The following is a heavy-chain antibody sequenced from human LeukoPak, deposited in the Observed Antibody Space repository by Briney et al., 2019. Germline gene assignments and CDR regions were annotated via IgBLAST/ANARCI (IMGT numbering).Heavy chain of an antibody. J-gene: IGHJ6*03. CDR2: IYPGDSDT. CDR1: GYSFTSYW. D-gene: IGHD6-19*01. V-gene: IGHV5-51*01. CDR3: AREAVAGLNYYYYYYMDV. Sequence: RGESLKISCKGSGYSFTSYWIGWVRQMPGKGLEWMGIIYPGDSDTRYSPSFQGQVTISADKSISTAYLQWSSLKASDTAMYYCAREAVAGLNYYYYYYMDVWGKGTTVTVSS.